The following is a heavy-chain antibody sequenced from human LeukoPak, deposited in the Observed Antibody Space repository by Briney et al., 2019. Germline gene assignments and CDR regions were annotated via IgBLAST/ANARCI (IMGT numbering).Heavy chain of an antibody. Sequence: SETLSLTCTVSGGSISSYYWSWIRQPPGKGLEWIGYIYYSGSTNYNPPLKSRVTISVDTSKNQFSLKLSSVTAADTAVYYCARYYYDSSGPLFDYWGQGTLVTVSS. D-gene: IGHD3-22*01. V-gene: IGHV4-59*08. CDR3: ARYYYDSSGPLFDY. CDR2: IYYSGST. CDR1: GGSISSYY. J-gene: IGHJ4*02.